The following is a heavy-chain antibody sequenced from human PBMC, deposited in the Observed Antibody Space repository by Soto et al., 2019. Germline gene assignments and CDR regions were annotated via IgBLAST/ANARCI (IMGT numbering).Heavy chain of an antibody. CDR1: GFTFSSYA. Sequence: QVQLVESGGGVVQPGRSLRLSCAASGFTFSSYAMHWVRQAPGKGLEWVAVISYDGSNKYYADSVKGRFTISRDNSKNTLYLQMNSLRAEDTAVYYCRWELAYFDYWGQGTLVTVSS. V-gene: IGHV3-30-3*01. CDR2: ISYDGSNK. J-gene: IGHJ4*02. D-gene: IGHD1-26*01. CDR3: RWELAYFDY.